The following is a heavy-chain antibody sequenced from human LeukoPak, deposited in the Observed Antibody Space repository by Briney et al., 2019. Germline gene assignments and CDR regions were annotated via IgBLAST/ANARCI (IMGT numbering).Heavy chain of an antibody. CDR3: ARGPDDAFDI. J-gene: IGHJ3*02. CDR2: IYYSGST. CDR1: GFTFSSYW. V-gene: IGHV4-39*07. Sequence: GSLRLSCAASGFTFSSYWMSWVRQAPGKGLEWIGSIYYSGSTYYNPSLKSRVTMSVDTSKNQFSLKLSSVTAADTAVYYCARGPDDAFDIWGQGTMVTVSS.